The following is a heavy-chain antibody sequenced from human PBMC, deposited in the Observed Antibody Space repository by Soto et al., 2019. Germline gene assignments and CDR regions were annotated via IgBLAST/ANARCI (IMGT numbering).Heavy chain of an antibody. CDR1: GFTFSSYW. J-gene: IGHJ6*02. Sequence: EVHLVESGGGLVQPGGSLRLSCAASGFTFSSYWMHWVRQPPGKGLVWVSRINSDGSSTNYADSVKGRFTIFRDNAKNTLYLQMNSLRAEDTAVYYCARGYYDYGMDVWGQGTTVTVSS. CDR3: ARGYYDYGMDV. CDR2: INSDGSST. V-gene: IGHV3-74*01.